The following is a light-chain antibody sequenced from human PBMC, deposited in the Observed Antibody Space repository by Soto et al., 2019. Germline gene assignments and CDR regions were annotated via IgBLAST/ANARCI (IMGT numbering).Light chain of an antibody. CDR2: GAS. CDR1: QSVSTN. Sequence: EILMTQSPATLSVSPGDRATLSCRASQSVSTNLAWYQQRPGQAPRLLIYGASIRATGIPARFSGSGSGTEFTLTIISLQSDDFAVYYSQQYTNRPPWTFGQGTKVDLK. J-gene: IGKJ1*01. V-gene: IGKV3-15*01. CDR3: QQYTNRPPWT.